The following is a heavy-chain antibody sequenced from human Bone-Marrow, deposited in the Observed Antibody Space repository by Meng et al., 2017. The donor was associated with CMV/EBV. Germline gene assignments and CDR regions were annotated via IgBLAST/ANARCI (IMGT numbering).Heavy chain of an antibody. CDR2: IRFDGSNA. D-gene: IGHD5-18*01. CDR1: GFTFSSYE. Sequence: GESLKISCAASGFTFSSYEMNWVRQAPGKGLEWVAFIRFDGSNAYYADSVKGRFTISRDNSKNTLYLQMNSLRPEDSAVYYCAKIGLPNDAFDIWGQGKMVNV. CDR3: AKIGLPNDAFDI. V-gene: IGHV3-30*02. J-gene: IGHJ3*02.